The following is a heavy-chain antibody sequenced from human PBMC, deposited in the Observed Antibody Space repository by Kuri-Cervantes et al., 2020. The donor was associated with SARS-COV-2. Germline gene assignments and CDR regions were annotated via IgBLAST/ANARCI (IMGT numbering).Heavy chain of an antibody. J-gene: IGHJ2*01. D-gene: IGHD3-3*01. V-gene: IGHV4-61*10. Sequence: GSLRLSCAVSGDSISSGNHYWSWIRQPAGKGLEWIGYVYTNGRTNYNPSLKSRVTISVDTSKNQFSLKLSSVTAADTAVYYCARVVMAYYDFWSGYHPPSGGYFDLWGRGTLVTVSS. CDR1: GDSISSGNHY. CDR3: ARVVMAYYDFWSGYHPPSGGYFDL. CDR2: VYTNGRT.